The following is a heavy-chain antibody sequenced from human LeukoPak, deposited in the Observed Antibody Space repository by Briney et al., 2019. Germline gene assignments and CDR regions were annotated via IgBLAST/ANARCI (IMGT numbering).Heavy chain of an antibody. CDR1: GFTVSDYY. V-gene: IGHV3-53*01. CDR3: ARGGAFYWNPRY. CDR2: LYTDDTT. D-gene: IGHD1-1*01. J-gene: IGHJ4*02. Sequence: GGSLRLSCVASGFTVSDYYMSWVRQAPGKGLEWVSLLYTDDTTIYADSVEGRFTISRDDSKNTIYLHMTTLRGEDAAVYYCARGGAFYWNPRYWGQGTLVTVSS.